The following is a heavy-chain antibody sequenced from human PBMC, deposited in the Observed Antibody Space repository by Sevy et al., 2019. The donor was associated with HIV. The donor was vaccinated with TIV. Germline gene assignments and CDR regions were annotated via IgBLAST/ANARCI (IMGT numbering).Heavy chain of an antibody. Sequence: GGSLRLSCAASGFTFSDYYMSWIRQAPGKGLEWVSYISSSGSTIYYADSVKGRFTISRDNAKNSLYLQMNSRRAEDTAVYYCARDGYCSGGSCYGHAAFDIWGQGTMVTVSS. CDR1: GFTFSDYY. CDR2: ISSSGSTI. J-gene: IGHJ3*02. V-gene: IGHV3-11*01. D-gene: IGHD2-15*01. CDR3: ARDGYCSGGSCYGHAAFDI.